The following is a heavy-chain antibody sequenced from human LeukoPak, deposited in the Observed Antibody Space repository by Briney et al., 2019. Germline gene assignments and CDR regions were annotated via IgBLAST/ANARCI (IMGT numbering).Heavy chain of an antibody. CDR1: GGSISNGDYY. CDR3: ARGPFYGDYYYYYGMDV. J-gene: IGHJ6*04. CDR2: IYYSGST. D-gene: IGHD4-17*01. V-gene: IGHV4-30-4*01. Sequence: SQTLSLTCTVSGGSISNGDYYWSWIRQPPGKGLEWIGYIYYSGSTYYNPSLKSRVTISVDTSKNQFSLKLSSVTAADTAVYYCARGPFYGDYYYYYGMDVWGKGTTVTVSS.